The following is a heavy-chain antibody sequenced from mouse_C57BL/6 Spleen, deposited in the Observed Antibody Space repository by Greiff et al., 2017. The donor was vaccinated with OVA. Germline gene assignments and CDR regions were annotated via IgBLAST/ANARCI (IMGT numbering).Heavy chain of an antibody. V-gene: IGHV1-47*01. CDR2: FHPYNDDT. CDR1: GYTFTTYP. D-gene: IGHD3-1*01. Sequence: VKLMESGAELVKPGASVKMSCKASGYTFTTYPIEWMKQNHGKSLEWIGNFHPYNDDTKYNEKFKGKATLTVEKSSSTVYLELSRLTSDDSAVYYCARGHSSGPAWFAYWGQGTLVTVSA. CDR3: ARGHSSGPAWFAY. J-gene: IGHJ3*01.